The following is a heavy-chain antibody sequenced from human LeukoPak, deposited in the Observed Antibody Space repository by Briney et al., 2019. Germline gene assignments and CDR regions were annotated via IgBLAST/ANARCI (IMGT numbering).Heavy chain of an antibody. V-gene: IGHV4-4*07. J-gene: IGHJ5*02. D-gene: IGHD3-22*01. CDR3: ARDLGYYDSSGSLSGYWFDP. CDR2: IYTSGST. CDR1: GGSISSYY. Sequence: SETLSLTCTVSGGSISSYYWSWIRQPAGKGLEWIGRIYTSGSTNYNPSLKSRVTMSVDTSKNQFSLKLSSVTAADTAVYYCARDLGYYDSSGSLSGYWFDPWGQGTLVTVSS.